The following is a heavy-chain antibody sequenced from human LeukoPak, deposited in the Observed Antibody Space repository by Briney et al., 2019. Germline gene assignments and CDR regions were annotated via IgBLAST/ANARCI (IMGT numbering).Heavy chain of an antibody. V-gene: IGHV3-48*04. D-gene: IGHD3-22*01. Sequence: PGGSLRLSCAASGFTFGSYSMNWVRQAPGKGLEWVSFINPGSTSTYYSDSVRGRFAISRDNSKNSLYLQMNSLRGEDTAVYYCATYSSLNRREFQYWGQGTLLTVSS. CDR1: GFTFGSYS. CDR3: ATYSSLNRREFQY. CDR2: INPGSTST. J-gene: IGHJ1*01.